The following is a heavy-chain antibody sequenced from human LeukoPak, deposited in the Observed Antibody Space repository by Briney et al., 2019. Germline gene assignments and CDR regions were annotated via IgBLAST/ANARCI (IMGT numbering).Heavy chain of an antibody. CDR2: ISGSGGST. J-gene: IGHJ4*02. CDR1: GFTFSSYA. CDR3: AKDGPRPGYYFDY. Sequence: SGGSLRLSCAASGFTFSSYAMSWVRQAPGKGLEWVTAISGSGGSTYYADSVKGRFTISRDNSKNTLYLQMNSLRAEDTAVYYCAKDGPRPGYYFDYWGQGTLVTVSS. D-gene: IGHD2-2*01. V-gene: IGHV3-23*01.